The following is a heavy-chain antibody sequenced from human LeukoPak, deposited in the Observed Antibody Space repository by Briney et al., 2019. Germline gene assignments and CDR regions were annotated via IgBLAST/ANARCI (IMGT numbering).Heavy chain of an antibody. V-gene: IGHV3-23*01. D-gene: IGHD1-1*01. Sequence: PGGSLRLSCAASGFTFSSYGMNWVRQAPGKGLEWVSTIRNSGSSTSYADSVKGRFTIYRDNSKNTLWLQMNSLRAEDTAAYYSARTGNPATGDYWGQGTLVTVSS. CDR3: ARTGNPATGDY. J-gene: IGHJ4*02. CDR1: GFTFSSYG. CDR2: IRNSGSST.